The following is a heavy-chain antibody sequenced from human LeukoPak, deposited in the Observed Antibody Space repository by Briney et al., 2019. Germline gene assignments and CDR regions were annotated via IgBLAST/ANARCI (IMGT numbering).Heavy chain of an antibody. D-gene: IGHD3-3*01. Sequence: GGSLRLSCAASGFTFSSYEMNWVRQAPGKGLEWVSYISSSGSTIYYADSEKGRSTISRDNAKNSLYLQMNSLRAEDTAVYYCARDGFTIFGVVISNDYWGQGTLVTVSS. CDR1: GFTFSSYE. CDR2: ISSSGSTI. CDR3: ARDGFTIFGVVISNDY. V-gene: IGHV3-48*03. J-gene: IGHJ4*02.